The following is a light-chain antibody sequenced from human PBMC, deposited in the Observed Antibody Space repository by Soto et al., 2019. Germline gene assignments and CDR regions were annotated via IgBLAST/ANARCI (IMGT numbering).Light chain of an antibody. Sequence: DIQMTQSPPTLPASAGDRVTITCRASQDISRWLAWYQQKPGKVPKLLIYAASTLQSGVPSRFSGSGSGTDFTLTISSLQPEDVATYYCQKYDSVPLTFGGGTKVEIK. J-gene: IGKJ4*01. V-gene: IGKV1-27*01. CDR3: QKYDSVPLT. CDR1: QDISRW. CDR2: AAS.